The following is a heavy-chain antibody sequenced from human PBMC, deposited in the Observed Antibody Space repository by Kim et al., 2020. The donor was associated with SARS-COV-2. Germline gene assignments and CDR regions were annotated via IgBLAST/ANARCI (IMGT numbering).Heavy chain of an antibody. CDR2: INTNTGNP. D-gene: IGHD4-17*01. J-gene: IGHJ4*02. V-gene: IGHV7-4-1*02. CDR3: ARNRNAVTTWGVGDY. Sequence: ASVKVSCKASGYTFTSYVMNWVRQAPGQGLEWMGWINTNTGNPTYAQGFTGRFVFSLDTSVSTAYLQISSLKAEDTAVYYCARNRNAVTTWGVGDYWGQGTLVTVSS. CDR1: GYTFTSYV.